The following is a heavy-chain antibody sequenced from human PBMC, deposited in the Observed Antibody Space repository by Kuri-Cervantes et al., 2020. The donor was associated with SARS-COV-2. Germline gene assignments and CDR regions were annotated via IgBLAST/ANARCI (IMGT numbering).Heavy chain of an antibody. CDR3: ARSAPLELLGGEDYFDY. CDR1: RGSFSGYY. Sequence: GSLRLSCAVYRGSFSGYYWSWIRQPPGKRQEWIGEINHSGSTNYNPSLKSRVNVSVDTSKNQFSLKLSSVTAAYTAVYYCARSAPLELLGGEDYFDYWGQGTLVTVSS. J-gene: IGHJ4*02. D-gene: IGHD3-10*01. CDR2: INHSGST. V-gene: IGHV4-34*01.